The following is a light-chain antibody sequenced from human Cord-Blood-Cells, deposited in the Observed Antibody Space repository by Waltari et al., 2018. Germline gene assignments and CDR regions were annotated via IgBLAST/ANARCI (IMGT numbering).Light chain of an antibody. J-gene: IGKJ1*01. CDR1: QSLLHSDGKTY. Sequence: DIVMTQTPLSLSVTPGQPASISCKSSQSLLHSDGKTYLYWYLQKPGQSPQLLLYEVSSRFSGVPGRFSGSGSGTDFTLKISRVDAEDVGVYYCMQGIHLPRTFGQGTKVEIK. V-gene: IGKV2-29*02. CDR3: MQGIHLPRT. CDR2: EVS.